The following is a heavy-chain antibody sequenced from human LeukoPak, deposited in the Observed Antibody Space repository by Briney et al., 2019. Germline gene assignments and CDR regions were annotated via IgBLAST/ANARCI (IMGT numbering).Heavy chain of an antibody. Sequence: PGGSLRLSCAASGFTFSKYDMYWVRQVTGKGLECVSAIGIAGDTKYTDSVKGRFTISRENGKDSLYLHMNSLRAEDTAVYYCARERNTNGYILAYWGQGTLVTVSS. V-gene: IGHV3-13*01. CDR3: ARERNTNGYILAY. CDR2: IGIAGDT. D-gene: IGHD2-8*01. CDR1: GFTFSKYD. J-gene: IGHJ4*02.